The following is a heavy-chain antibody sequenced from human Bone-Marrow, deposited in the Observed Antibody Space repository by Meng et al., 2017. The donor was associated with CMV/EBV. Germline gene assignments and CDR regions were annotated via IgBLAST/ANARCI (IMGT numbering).Heavy chain of an antibody. D-gene: IGHD3-3*01. CDR3: AHSTAGITIFGVVKRRFGPFDY. J-gene: IGHJ4*02. Sequence: TLSLTCTVSGGSISSYYWSWIRQPPGKALEWLALIYWNDDKRYSPSLKSRLTITKDTSKNQVVLIMTNMDPVDTATYYCAHSTAGITIFGVVKRRFGPFDYWGQGTLVTVSS. CDR2: IYWNDDK. V-gene: IGHV2-5*01. CDR1: GGSISSYYW.